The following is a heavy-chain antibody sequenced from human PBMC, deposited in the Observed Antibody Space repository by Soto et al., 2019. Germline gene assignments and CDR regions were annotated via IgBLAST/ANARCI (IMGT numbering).Heavy chain of an antibody. CDR1: GVTFSSYA. V-gene: IGHV3-23*01. CDR2: ISATGDTI. Sequence: SLGVSCAASGVTFSSYAMTWLRQSPGKGLERVSVISATGDTIYYADSGEGRFTISRDNSNSTLFLQMDRLTADDTAVYFCAKDAYYDLSTGTGYYYYGLDVWGQGTTVTVSS. D-gene: IGHD3-9*01. CDR3: AKDAYYDLSTGTGYYYYGLDV. J-gene: IGHJ6*02.